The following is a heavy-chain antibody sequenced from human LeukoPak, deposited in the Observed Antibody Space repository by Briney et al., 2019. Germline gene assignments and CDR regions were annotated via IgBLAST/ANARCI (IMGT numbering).Heavy chain of an antibody. Sequence: GASVKVSCKASGGTFSSYAISWVRQAPGQGLEWMGGFTPIFGTANFAQKFQGRVTITADESTSTAYMELSSLRSEDTAVYYCARGESSRWSSPVSTTHFYSTMDVWGQGTTVTVSS. V-gene: IGHV1-69*13. CDR3: ARGESSRWSSPVSTTHFYSTMDV. CDR1: GGTFSSYA. J-gene: IGHJ6*02. CDR2: FTPIFGTA. D-gene: IGHD6-13*01.